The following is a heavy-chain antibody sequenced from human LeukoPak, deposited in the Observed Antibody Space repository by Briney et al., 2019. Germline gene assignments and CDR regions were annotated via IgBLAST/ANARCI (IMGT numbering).Heavy chain of an antibody. D-gene: IGHD4-17*01. Sequence: GGSLRLSCAASGFTFSSHAMSWVRQAPGKGLEWVSAIGGSDGTTHYADSVKGRFTISRDNSKNTLYLQMNSLRAEDTAVYYCAKENDFGDDHFDYLGQGTLVTVSS. CDR3: AKENDFGDDHFDY. V-gene: IGHV3-23*01. CDR1: GFTFSSHA. J-gene: IGHJ4*02. CDR2: IGGSDGTT.